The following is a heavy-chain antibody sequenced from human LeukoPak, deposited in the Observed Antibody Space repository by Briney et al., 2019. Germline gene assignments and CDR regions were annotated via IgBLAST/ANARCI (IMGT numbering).Heavy chain of an antibody. CDR1: GDSIRNFY. Sequence: PSETLSLTCTVSGDSIRNFYWNWVRQPPGKGLEWIGDIYHSGNTNFNPSLKSRLTMSIDTSKNQFSLSLTSVTAADTAVYYCARGNYGSGSYYVVDFDSWGQGTLVTVSS. J-gene: IGHJ4*02. CDR2: IYHSGNT. CDR3: ARGNYGSGSYYVVDFDS. V-gene: IGHV4-59*01. D-gene: IGHD3-10*01.